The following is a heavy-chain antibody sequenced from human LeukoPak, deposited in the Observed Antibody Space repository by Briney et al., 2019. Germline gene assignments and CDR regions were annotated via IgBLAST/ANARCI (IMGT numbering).Heavy chain of an antibody. V-gene: IGHV4-34*01. CDR3: ARGRRYDSSGYRPSYYYYYYMDV. J-gene: IGHJ6*03. D-gene: IGHD3-22*01. CDR2: INHSGST. Sequence: SETLSLTCTVSGDSISSYYWAWIRQPPGKGLEWIGEINHSGSTNYNPSLKSRVTISVDTSKNQFSLKLSSVTAADTAVYYCARGRRYDSSGYRPSYYYYYYMDVWGKGTTVTVSS. CDR1: GDSISSYY.